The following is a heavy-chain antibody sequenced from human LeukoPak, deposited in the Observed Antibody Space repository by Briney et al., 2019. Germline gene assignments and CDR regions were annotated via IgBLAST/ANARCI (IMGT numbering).Heavy chain of an antibody. D-gene: IGHD6-13*01. V-gene: IGHV3-48*03. CDR2: ISRTGNSI. CDR3: ARGPYSSNWYVDY. Sequence: GGSLRLSCAASGFTLSSYEMNWVRLAPGKGLEWISYISRTGNSIYYADFVKGRFTISRDSAKNSLYLQMNSLRAEDTAVYYCARGPYSSNWYVDYWGQGTLVTVAS. CDR1: GFTLSSYE. J-gene: IGHJ4*02.